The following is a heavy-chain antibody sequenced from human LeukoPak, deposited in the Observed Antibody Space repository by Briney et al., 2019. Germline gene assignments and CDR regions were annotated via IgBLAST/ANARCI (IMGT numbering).Heavy chain of an antibody. CDR3: ARVKLRYFDWLLSTFDY. Sequence: GGSLRLSCAASGFTFSSYEMNWVRQAPGKGLEWVSYISSSGSTIYYADSVKGRFTISRDNAKNSLYLHMNSLRAEDTAVYYCARVKLRYFDWLLSTFDYWGQGTLVTVSS. CDR2: ISSSGSTI. J-gene: IGHJ4*02. CDR1: GFTFSSYE. D-gene: IGHD3-9*01. V-gene: IGHV3-48*03.